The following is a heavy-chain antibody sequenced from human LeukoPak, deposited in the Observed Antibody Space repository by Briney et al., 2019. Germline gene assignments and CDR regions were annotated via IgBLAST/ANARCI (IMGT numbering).Heavy chain of an antibody. CDR1: GYSFTSYW. Sequence: GESLKISCKGSGYSFTSYWIGWVRQMPGKGLEWMGIIYPGDSDTRYSPSFQGQVTISADKSISTAYLQWSSLKASDTAMYYCASSTMRRDGYNYYYYYGMDVWGQGTTVTVSS. D-gene: IGHD5-24*01. J-gene: IGHJ6*02. CDR3: ASSTMRRDGYNYYYYYGMDV. CDR2: IYPGDSDT. V-gene: IGHV5-51*01.